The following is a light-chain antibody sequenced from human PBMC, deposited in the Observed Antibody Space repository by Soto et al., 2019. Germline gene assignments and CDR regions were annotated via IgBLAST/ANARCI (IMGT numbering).Light chain of an antibody. CDR1: QSISSW. CDR3: QHYNSYST. CDR2: KAS. J-gene: IGKJ1*01. V-gene: IGKV1-5*03. Sequence: DIQMTQSPSTLSASVGDRVTITCRASQSISSWLAWYQQKPGKAPKLLIYKASSLESGVPSRFSGSGSGTEFTLTISSLQPDDFATYDCQHYNSYSTFGPGTKGDIK.